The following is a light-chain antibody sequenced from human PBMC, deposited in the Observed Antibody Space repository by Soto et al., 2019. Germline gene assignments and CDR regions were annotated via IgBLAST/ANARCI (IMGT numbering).Light chain of an antibody. Sequence: DSQMTQSPSTLSASVGDRVTITCRASQSISSWLAWYQQKPGKAPKLLIYDASSLESRVPSRCSGSGSGTEFTLTISSLQPDDFATYNCQQYNSYSAFGQGTKVDLK. CDR1: QSISSW. CDR3: QQYNSYSA. J-gene: IGKJ1*01. CDR2: DAS. V-gene: IGKV1-5*01.